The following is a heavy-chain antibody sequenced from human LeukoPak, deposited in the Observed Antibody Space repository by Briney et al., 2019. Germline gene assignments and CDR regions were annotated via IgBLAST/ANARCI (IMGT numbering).Heavy chain of an antibody. CDR3: ANSGYSSGWEPY. D-gene: IGHD6-19*01. CDR2: ISGSGGST. Sequence: PGGSLRLSCAASGFTFSSYAMSWVRQAPGKGLEWVSAISGSGGSTYYADSVKGRFTISRDNSKNTLYLQMNSLRAEDTAVYYCANSGYSSGWEPYWGQGTLVTVSS. V-gene: IGHV3-23*01. J-gene: IGHJ4*02. CDR1: GFTFSSYA.